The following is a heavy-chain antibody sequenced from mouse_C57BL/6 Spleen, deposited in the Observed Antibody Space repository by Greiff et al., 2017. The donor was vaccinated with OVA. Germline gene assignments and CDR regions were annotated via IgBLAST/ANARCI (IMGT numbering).Heavy chain of an antibody. CDR1: GYTFTSYW. D-gene: IGHD1-1*01. CDR3: ARGTTGTPLLTMDY. V-gene: IGHV1-69*01. CDR2: IDPSDSYT. J-gene: IGHJ4*01. Sequence: QVQLKQPGAELVMPGASVKLSCKASGYTFTSYWMHWVKQRPGQGLEWIGEIDPSDSYTNYNQKFKGKSTLTVDKSSSTAYMQLSSLTSEDSAVYYCARGTTGTPLLTMDYWGQGTSVTVSS.